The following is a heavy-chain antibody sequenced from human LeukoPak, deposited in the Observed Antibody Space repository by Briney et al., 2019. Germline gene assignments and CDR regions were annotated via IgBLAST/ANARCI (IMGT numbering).Heavy chain of an antibody. V-gene: IGHV4-39*01. Sequence: SETLSVTCTVSGGSISSSSYYWGWIRQPPGKGLEWIGSMYYSGSTYYNPSLKSRVTISVDTSKNQFSLNLSSVTAADTAVYYCARTKLEYSSSWGGKYFDYWGQGTLVTVSS. CDR1: GGSISSSSYY. D-gene: IGHD6-6*01. CDR2: MYYSGST. CDR3: ARTKLEYSSSWGGKYFDY. J-gene: IGHJ4*02.